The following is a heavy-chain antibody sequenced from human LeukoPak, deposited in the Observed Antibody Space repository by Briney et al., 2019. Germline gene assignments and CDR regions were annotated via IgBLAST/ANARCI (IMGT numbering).Heavy chain of an antibody. Sequence: PGRSLRLSCAASGFTFDDYAMHWVRQAPGKGLEWVSGISWNSGSIGYADSVKGRFTISRDNAKNSLYLQMNSLRAEDMDLYYCAKEGRKVGATWGGGAFDIWGQGTMVTVSS. D-gene: IGHD1-26*01. CDR3: AKEGRKVGATWGGGAFDI. CDR2: ISWNSGSI. J-gene: IGHJ3*02. V-gene: IGHV3-9*03. CDR1: GFTFDDYA.